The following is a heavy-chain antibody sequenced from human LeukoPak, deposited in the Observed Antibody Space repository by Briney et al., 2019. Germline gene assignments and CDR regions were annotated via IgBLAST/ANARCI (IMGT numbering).Heavy chain of an antibody. J-gene: IGHJ4*02. Sequence: GGSLRLSCAASGFTFSDYNMRWIRQAPGKGLEWVSYISSSSSTIYYADSVKGRFTISRDNAKNSLYLQMNSLRAEDTAVYYCGREKYAFDYWGQGTLVTVSS. CDR2: ISSSSSTI. V-gene: IGHV3-11*04. CDR1: GFTFSDYN. CDR3: GREKYAFDY.